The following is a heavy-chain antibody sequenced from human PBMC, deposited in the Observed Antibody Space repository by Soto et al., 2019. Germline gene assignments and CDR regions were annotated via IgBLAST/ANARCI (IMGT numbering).Heavy chain of an antibody. CDR1: GDSVSSNSAG. V-gene: IGHV6-1*01. CDR2: TYYRSKWYY. J-gene: IGHJ4*01. Sequence: SQTLSLPCAITGDSVSSNSAGWSWVRQSPSRGLEWLGRTYYRSKWYYEYAVSVRGRITINPDTSKNQYSLQLNSVTPEDTAVYFCARGEQYSGRIFDYWGQGTLLTVSS. D-gene: IGHD1-26*01. CDR3: ARGEQYSGRIFDY.